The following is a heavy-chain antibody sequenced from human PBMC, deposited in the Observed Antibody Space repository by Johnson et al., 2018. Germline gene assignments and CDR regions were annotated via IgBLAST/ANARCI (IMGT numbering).Heavy chain of an antibody. Sequence: VQLQESGGGLVQPGGSLRLSCTASGFTFDDYAMHWVRQAPGKCLEWVSGINWNSGSIDCADSVKGRFTISRDNAKNTLYLQMNSLRAEDTSLYYCVGYYSGDTYENYWGQGTLVTVSS. CDR1: GFTFDDYA. D-gene: IGHD6-25*01. V-gene: IGHV3-9*01. CDR2: INWNSGSI. CDR3: VGYYSGDTYENY. J-gene: IGHJ4*02.